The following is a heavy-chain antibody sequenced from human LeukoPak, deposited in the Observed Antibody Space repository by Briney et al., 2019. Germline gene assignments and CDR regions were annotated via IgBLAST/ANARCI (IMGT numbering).Heavy chain of an antibody. CDR3: ARGREGYNYGTFDY. Sequence: SVKVSCKASGGTFSSYAISWVRQAPGQGLEWMGGIIPIFGTANYAQKFQGRVTITTDESTSTAYMELSSLRSEDTAVYYCARGREGYNYGTFDYWGQGTLVTVSS. CDR2: IIPIFGTA. V-gene: IGHV1-69*05. J-gene: IGHJ4*02. D-gene: IGHD5-24*01. CDR1: GGTFSSYA.